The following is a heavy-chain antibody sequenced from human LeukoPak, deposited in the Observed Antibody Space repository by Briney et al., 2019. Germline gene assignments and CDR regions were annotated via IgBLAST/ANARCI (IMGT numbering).Heavy chain of an antibody. V-gene: IGHV3-30*18. Sequence: PGRSLRLSCAASGFTFSSYGMHWVRQAPGKGLEWVAVISYDGSNKYYADSVKGRFTISRDNSKNTLYLQMNSLRAEDTAVYYCAKGDLYGDLSPFDYWGQGTLVTVSS. D-gene: IGHD4-17*01. CDR3: AKGDLYGDLSPFDY. CDR1: GFTFSSYG. J-gene: IGHJ4*02. CDR2: ISYDGSNK.